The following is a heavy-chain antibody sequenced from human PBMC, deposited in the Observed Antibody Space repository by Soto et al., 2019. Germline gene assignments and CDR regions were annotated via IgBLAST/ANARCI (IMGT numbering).Heavy chain of an antibody. V-gene: IGHV1-69*01. CDR2: IIPIPGTA. D-gene: IGHD2-2*01. Sequence: QVQLVQSGAEVKKPGSSVKVSCKASGGTFGSYAISWVRQAPGQGLEWMGGIIPIPGTANYAQKFQGRVTIVADASTRTAYMELSSLRSEDTAVYYCARSQGSSTCLEIYYYYYYGMDVWGQGTTVPVSS. J-gene: IGHJ6*02. CDR3: ARSQGSSTCLEIYYYYYYGMDV. CDR1: GGTFGSYA.